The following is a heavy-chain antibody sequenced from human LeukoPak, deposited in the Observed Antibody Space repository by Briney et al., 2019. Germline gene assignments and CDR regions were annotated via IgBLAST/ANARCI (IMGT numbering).Heavy chain of an antibody. CDR2: IYYSGST. J-gene: IGHJ4*02. Sequence: SETLSLTCTVSGGSFSSSNYYWGWIRQPPGKTLEWIGIIYYSGSTYYNPSLKSRVTISVDTSKNQFSLKLTSVTAADTAVYYCARGRIVGGGSDGDCWGQGTLVTVSS. V-gene: IGHV4-39*01. CDR1: GGSFSSSNYY. CDR3: ARGRIVGGGSDGDC. D-gene: IGHD2-15*01.